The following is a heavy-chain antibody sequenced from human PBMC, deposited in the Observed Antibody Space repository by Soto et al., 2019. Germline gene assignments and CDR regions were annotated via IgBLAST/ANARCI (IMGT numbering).Heavy chain of an antibody. D-gene: IGHD4-17*01. CDR3: VKKSIGTVTNPVYWYFDL. Sequence: EVQLLESGGGLVQPGRSLRLSCAASGFTFISYAMSWVRQAPGKGLEWVSGTSGGGDVAFYADSVKGRFTISRDNSKNTLYLQMNSLRAEDTALYYCVKKSIGTVTNPVYWYFDLWGRGTLVTVSS. CDR2: TSGGGDVA. J-gene: IGHJ2*01. CDR1: GFTFISYA. V-gene: IGHV3-23*01.